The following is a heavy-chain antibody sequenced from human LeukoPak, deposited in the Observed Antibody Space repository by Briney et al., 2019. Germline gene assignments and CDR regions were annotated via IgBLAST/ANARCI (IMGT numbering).Heavy chain of an antibody. D-gene: IGHD3-3*01. CDR2: ISSSSSYI. J-gene: IGHJ4*02. V-gene: IGHV3-21*01. CDR3: AREGVTFWSGYPFDY. Sequence: GGSLRLSCAASGFTFSSYSMNWVRQAPGKGLEWVSSISSSSSYIYYADSVKGRFTISRDNAKNSLYLQMNSLRAEDTAVYYCAREGVTFWSGYPFDYWGQGTLVTVSS. CDR1: GFTFSSYS.